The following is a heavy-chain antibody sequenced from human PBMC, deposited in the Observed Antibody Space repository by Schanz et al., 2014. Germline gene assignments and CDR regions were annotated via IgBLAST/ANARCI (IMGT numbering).Heavy chain of an antibody. V-gene: IGHV3-23*04. J-gene: IGHJ6*02. D-gene: IGHD1-20*01. CDR2: ISGSGETT. CDR3: ARRITGTHHNPYYHGMDV. Sequence: VESGGGLVKPGGSLRLSCAVSGFPFSYYTMNWVRQAPGGGLEWVSAISGSGETTYYADSVKGRFTISRDNSKNALYLQMNSLRAEDTAVYYCARRITGTHHNPYYHGMDVWGQGTTVTVSS. CDR1: GFPFSYYT.